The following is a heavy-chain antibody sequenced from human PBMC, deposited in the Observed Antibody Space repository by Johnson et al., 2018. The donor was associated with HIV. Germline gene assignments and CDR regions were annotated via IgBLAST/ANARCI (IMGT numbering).Heavy chain of an antibody. V-gene: IGHV3-15*01. CDR1: GFTFSNAW. D-gene: IGHD3-10*01. CDR3: TTGISWFGAITFDI. CDR2: IKSKSDGGTT. J-gene: IGHJ3*02. Sequence: VQLVESGGGLVKPGVSLRLSCAASGFTFSNAWMSWVRQAPGKGLEWVGRIKSKSDGGTTDSAAPVKGRFTISRDESKNTLYLQMNSLKTEATAVYYCTTGISWFGAITFDIWGQGTMVTVSS.